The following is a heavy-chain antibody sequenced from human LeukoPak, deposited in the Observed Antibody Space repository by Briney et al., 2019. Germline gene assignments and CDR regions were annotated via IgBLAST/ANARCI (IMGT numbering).Heavy chain of an antibody. CDR1: GGSISSYY. CDR2: IYYSGST. D-gene: IGHD6-19*01. J-gene: IGHJ1*01. Sequence: SETLSLTCAVSGGSISSYYWNWIRQPPGKGLEWIADIYYSGSTNYNPSLKSRVTISVDTSKNQFSLKLSSVTAADTAVYYCARGGWYPESFQHWGQGALVTVSS. CDR3: ARGGWYPESFQH. V-gene: IGHV4-59*01.